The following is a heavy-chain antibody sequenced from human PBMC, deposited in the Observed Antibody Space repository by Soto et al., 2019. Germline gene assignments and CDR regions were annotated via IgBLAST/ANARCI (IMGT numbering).Heavy chain of an antibody. D-gene: IGHD3-10*01. Sequence: GGSLRLSCAASGFTFSSYAMSWVRQATGKGLEWVSAISGSGGSTYYADSVKGRFTISRDNSKNTLYLQMNSLRAEDTAVYYCAKDPTKYGSGSTDWFDPWGQGTLVTVSS. CDR2: ISGSGGST. CDR1: GFTFSSYA. V-gene: IGHV3-23*01. CDR3: AKDPTKYGSGSTDWFDP. J-gene: IGHJ5*02.